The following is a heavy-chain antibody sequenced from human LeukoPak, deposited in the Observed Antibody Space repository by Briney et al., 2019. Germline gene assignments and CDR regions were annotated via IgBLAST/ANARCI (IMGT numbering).Heavy chain of an antibody. Sequence: GGSLRLSCAASGFTFSSFGMHWVRQAPGKGLDWVAFIRFDGSNEHHADSVKGRFTISRDNSKSTLYLQMTNLRGEDTAVYYCAREGNYYGSGSYYNAQFDYWGQGTLVTVSS. D-gene: IGHD3-10*01. CDR2: IRFDGSNE. CDR1: GFTFSSFG. V-gene: IGHV3-30*02. CDR3: AREGNYYGSGSYYNAQFDY. J-gene: IGHJ4*02.